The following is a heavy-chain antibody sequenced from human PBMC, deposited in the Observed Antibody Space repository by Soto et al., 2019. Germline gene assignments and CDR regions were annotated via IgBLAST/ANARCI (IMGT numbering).Heavy chain of an antibody. CDR3: ARDFNGIPGTVNTGMEV. CDR2: INPNSGGT. CDR1: GYTFTGYY. D-gene: IGHD4-4*01. V-gene: IGHV1-2*02. J-gene: IGHJ6*01. Sequence: ASVKVSCKASGYTFTGYYMHWVRQAPGQGLEWMGWINPNSGGTNYAQKFQGRVTMTRDTSISTAYVEMSRLRSDDTAVYYCARDFNGIPGTVNTGMEVWGQGTTVSVSS.